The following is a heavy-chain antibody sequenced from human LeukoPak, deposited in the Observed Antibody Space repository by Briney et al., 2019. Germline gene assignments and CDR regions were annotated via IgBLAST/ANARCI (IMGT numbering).Heavy chain of an antibody. J-gene: IGHJ4*02. D-gene: IGHD1-26*01. CDR2: ITASGTAM. V-gene: IGHV3-48*02. CDR1: GFTFSSYS. Sequence: GGSLRLSCAAPGFTFSSYSMNWVRQAPGKGLEWVSHITASGTAMFYADSVKGRFTISRDNAKNSLYLQMNSLRDEDTAVYYCASSGSYRFDYWGQGTLVTVSS. CDR3: ASSGSYRFDY.